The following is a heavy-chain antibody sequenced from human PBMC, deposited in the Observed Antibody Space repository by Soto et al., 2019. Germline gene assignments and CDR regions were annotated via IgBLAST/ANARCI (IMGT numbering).Heavy chain of an antibody. J-gene: IGHJ4*02. Sequence: EVQLVESGGGLVQPGGHLRRSCAASGFPFSSYWMSWVRQTPGKGVEWVANIKHHGSEKYHVDSVKGRFSISRDNAKNSLSLQMNSLRVEDTAIYYGARDLVAGTADYWGQGTLVTVSS. V-gene: IGHV3-7*01. D-gene: IGHD2-21*02. CDR2: IKHHGSEK. CDR3: ARDLVAGTADY. CDR1: GFPFSSYW.